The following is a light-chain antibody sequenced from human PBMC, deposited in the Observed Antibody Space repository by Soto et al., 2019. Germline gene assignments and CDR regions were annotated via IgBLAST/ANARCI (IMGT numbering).Light chain of an antibody. CDR2: EVS. Sequence: QSALTQPPSASGSPGQSVTISCTGTSSDVGCYNYVSWYQQHPGKAPKLMIYEVSKRPSGVPDRFSGSNSSNTASLTVSGFQSEDEADYYCSSYAGSNNLVFGGGTKLTVL. J-gene: IGLJ3*02. CDR1: SSDVGCYNY. V-gene: IGLV2-8*01. CDR3: SSYAGSNNLV.